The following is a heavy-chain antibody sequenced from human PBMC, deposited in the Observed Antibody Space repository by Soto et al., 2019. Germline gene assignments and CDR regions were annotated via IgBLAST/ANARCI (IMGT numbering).Heavy chain of an antibody. CDR1: GYSFTSHW. CDR3: AGRRRGGNCFLSSALDV. J-gene: IGHJ6*02. Sequence: GESLKLSCKGSGYSFTSHWINWVRQIPGKGLEGMGRIDPSDSHSNYNPSFQGHVTISADKSTSTAYLQWNSLKASDTAMYYCAGRRRGGNCFLSSALDVWGQGTTVTVSS. D-gene: IGHD2-15*01. CDR2: IDPSDSHS. V-gene: IGHV5-10-1*01.